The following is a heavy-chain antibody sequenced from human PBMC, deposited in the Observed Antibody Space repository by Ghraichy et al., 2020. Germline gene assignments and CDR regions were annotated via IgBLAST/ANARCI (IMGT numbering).Heavy chain of an antibody. CDR3: ARPHPNWNDLLLLDY. CDR1: GFTFSDYY. V-gene: IGHV3-11*01. Sequence: GGSLRLSCAASGFTFSDYYMSWIRQAPGKGLEWVSYISSSGSTIYYADSVKGRFTISRDNAKNSLYLQMNSLRAEDTAVYYCARPHPNWNDLLLLDYWGQGTLVTVSS. D-gene: IGHD1-20*01. CDR2: ISSSGSTI. J-gene: IGHJ4*02.